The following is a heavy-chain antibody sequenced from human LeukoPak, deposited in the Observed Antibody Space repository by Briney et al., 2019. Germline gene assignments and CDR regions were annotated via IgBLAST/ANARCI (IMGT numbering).Heavy chain of an antibody. D-gene: IGHD6-19*01. CDR3: ARDKAVAGLIDAFDI. V-gene: IGHV3-33*01. CDR2: IWYDGSNK. CDR1: GFTFSSYG. Sequence: PGGSLRLSCAASGFTFSSYGMHWVRQAPGKGLEWVAVIWYDGSNKYYADSVKGRFTISRDNSKNTLYLQMSSLRAEDTAVYYCARDKAVAGLIDAFDIWGQGTMVTVSS. J-gene: IGHJ3*02.